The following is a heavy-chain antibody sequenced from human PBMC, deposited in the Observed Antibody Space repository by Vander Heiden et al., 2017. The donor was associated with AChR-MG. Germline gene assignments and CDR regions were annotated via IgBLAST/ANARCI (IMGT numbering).Heavy chain of an antibody. CDR3: AKGDYYDSSGYIPH. D-gene: IGHD3-22*01. CDR1: GFTLSTYG. J-gene: IGHJ4*02. Sequence: VQLVDSGGGVVQPGRSLRLSCAASGFTLSTYGMHWVRQAPGKGLEWVAVISYDGSNKYYADSVKGRFTISRDNSKNTLYLQMNSLRAEDTAVYYCAKGDYYDSSGYIPHWGQGTLVTVSS. CDR2: ISYDGSNK. V-gene: IGHV3-30*18.